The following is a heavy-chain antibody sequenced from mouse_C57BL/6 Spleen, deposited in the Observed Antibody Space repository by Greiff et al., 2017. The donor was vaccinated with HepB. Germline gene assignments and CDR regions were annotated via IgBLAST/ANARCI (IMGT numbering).Heavy chain of an antibody. CDR3: AREGDDYDFDY. V-gene: IGHV1-80*01. J-gene: IGHJ2*01. Sequence: VQLVESGAELVKPGASVKISCKASGYAFSSYWMNWVKQRPGKGLEWIGQIYPGDGDTNYNGKFKGKATLTADKSSSTAYMQLSSLTSEDSAVYFCAREGDDYDFDYWGQGTTLTVSS. D-gene: IGHD2-4*01. CDR1: GYAFSSYW. CDR2: IYPGDGDT.